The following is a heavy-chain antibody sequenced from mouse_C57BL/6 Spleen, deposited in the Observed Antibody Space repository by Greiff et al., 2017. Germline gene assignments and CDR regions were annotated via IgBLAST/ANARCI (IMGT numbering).Heavy chain of an antibody. J-gene: IGHJ2*01. CDR3: ARGGHYDGYYFDY. Sequence: QFQLQQPGAELVRPGSSVKLSCKASGYTFTSYWMHWVKQRPIQGLEWIGNIDPSDSETHYNQKFKDKATLTVDKSSSTAYMQLSSLTSEDSAVYSCARGGHYDGYYFDYWGQGTTLTVSS. D-gene: IGHD1-2*01. CDR1: GYTFTSYW. V-gene: IGHV1-52*01. CDR2: IDPSDSET.